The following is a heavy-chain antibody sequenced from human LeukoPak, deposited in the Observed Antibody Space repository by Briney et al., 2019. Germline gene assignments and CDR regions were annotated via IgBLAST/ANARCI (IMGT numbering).Heavy chain of an antibody. D-gene: IGHD5-12*01. J-gene: IGHJ4*02. CDR1: GFTFKNYG. CDR2: ISPGGETP. CDR3: AQDRAWIEFYF. Sequence: PGGSLRLFCAASGFTFKNYGMNWVRQAPGKGLEWVSGISPGGETPYYADSVRGRFTISRDNSKNTMYLQMNSLRVEDTAVYYCAQDRAWIEFYFWGQGTLVTVS. V-gene: IGHV3-23*01.